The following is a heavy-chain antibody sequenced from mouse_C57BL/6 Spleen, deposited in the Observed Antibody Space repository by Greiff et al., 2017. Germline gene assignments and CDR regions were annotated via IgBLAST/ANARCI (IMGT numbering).Heavy chain of an antibody. J-gene: IGHJ4*01. Sequence: EVQLQESGPELVKPGASVKISCKASGYSFTDYNMNWVKQSNGKSLEWIGVINPNYGTTSYNQKFKGKATLTVDQSSSTAYMQLNSLTSEDSAVYYCARGGRHAGYYAMDYWGQGTSVTVSS. CDR1: GYSFTDYN. V-gene: IGHV1-39*01. CDR3: ARGGRHAGYYAMDY. CDR2: INPNYGTT.